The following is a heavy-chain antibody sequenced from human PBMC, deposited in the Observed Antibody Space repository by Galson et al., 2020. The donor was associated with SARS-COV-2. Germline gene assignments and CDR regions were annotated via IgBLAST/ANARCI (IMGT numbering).Heavy chain of an antibody. V-gene: IGHV4-31*03. CDR1: GGPISSGGYY. CDR2: IYYSGST. D-gene: IGHD3-22*01. Sequence: ETSETLSLTCTVSGGPISSGGYYWSWIRQHPGKGLEWIGYIYYSGSTYYNPSLKSRVTISVDTSKNQFSLKLSSVTAADTAVYYCGAGEYYYDSSGYLVPYYYYGMDVWGQGTTVTVSS. CDR3: GAGEYYYDSSGYLVPYYYYGMDV. J-gene: IGHJ6*02.